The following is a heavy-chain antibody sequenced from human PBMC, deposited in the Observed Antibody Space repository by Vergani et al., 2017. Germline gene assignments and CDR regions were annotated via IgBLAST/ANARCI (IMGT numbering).Heavy chain of an antibody. J-gene: IGHJ6*02. Sequence: QFQLLHSCAEVKKPGASVKVSCKASGYTFTSYDINWVRQATGQGLEWMGWMNPNIGNTGYAQKFQCRVTITRNTSISTAYMELSSLRSEDTAVYYCARGSSGYEVYYYYGMDVWGQGTTVTVSS. V-gene: IGHV1-8*03. D-gene: IGHD3-22*01. CDR3: ARGSSGYEVYYYYGMDV. CDR1: GYTFTSYD. CDR2: MNPNIGNT.